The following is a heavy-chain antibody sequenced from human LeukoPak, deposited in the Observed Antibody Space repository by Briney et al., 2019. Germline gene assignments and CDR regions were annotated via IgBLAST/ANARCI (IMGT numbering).Heavy chain of an antibody. CDR2: ISYDGSNK. Sequence: GGSLRLSCVASGFTFSSYGMHWVRQAPGKGLEWVAIISYDGSNKYYADSVKGRFTISRDNSKNTLYLQMNSLRAEDTAVYYCAKDLNYYDSSGYFDYWGQGTLVTVSS. CDR3: AKDLNYYDSSGYFDY. V-gene: IGHV3-30*18. D-gene: IGHD3-22*01. CDR1: GFTFSSYG. J-gene: IGHJ4*02.